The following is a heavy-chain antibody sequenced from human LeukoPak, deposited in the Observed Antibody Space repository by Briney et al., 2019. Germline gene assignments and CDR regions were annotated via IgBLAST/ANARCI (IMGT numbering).Heavy chain of an antibody. D-gene: IGHD2-2*01. CDR2: ISGSGGST. V-gene: IGHV3-23*01. CDR3: AKGKVPAALYYFDY. Sequence: PGGSLRLSCAASGFTFSRYAMSGVRHAPGRGLERVSAISGSGGSTYYADSVTGRFTISRDNSKNTLYLQMNSLRAEDTAIYYCAKGKVPAALYYFDYWGQGTLVTVS. CDR1: GFTFSRYA. J-gene: IGHJ4*02.